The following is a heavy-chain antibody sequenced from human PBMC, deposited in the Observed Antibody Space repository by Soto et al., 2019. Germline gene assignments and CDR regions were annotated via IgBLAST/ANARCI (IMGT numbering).Heavy chain of an antibody. CDR3: ARDKGYCSGGSCYRPGTPRNWFDP. J-gene: IGHJ5*02. V-gene: IGHV4-34*01. Sequence: PSETLSLTCAVVGGYFRGHGWSRILQPPGKGLEWIGEINHSGSTNYNPSLKSRVTISVDTSKNQFSLKLSSVTAADTAVYYCARDKGYCSGGSCYRPGTPRNWFDPWGQGTLVTVSS. CDR2: INHSGST. CDR1: GGYFRGHG. D-gene: IGHD2-15*01.